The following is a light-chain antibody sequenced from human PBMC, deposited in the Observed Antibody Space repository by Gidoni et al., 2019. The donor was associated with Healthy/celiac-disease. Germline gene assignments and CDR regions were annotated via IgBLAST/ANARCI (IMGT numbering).Light chain of an antibody. CDR1: PSVSSSY. V-gene: IGKV3-20*01. CDR3: QQYGSSPPYS. J-gene: IGKJ2*03. Sequence: EIVLTQSPGNLSLSPGERATLACRASPSVSSSYLAWYQQKPGQAPRHLIYVASSRATGIPDRFSGSGSGTDFTLTISRLEPEDFAVYYCQQYGSSPPYSFGQGTKLEIK. CDR2: VAS.